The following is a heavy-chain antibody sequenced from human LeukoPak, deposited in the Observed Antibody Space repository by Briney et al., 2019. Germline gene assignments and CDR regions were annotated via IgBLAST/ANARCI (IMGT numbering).Heavy chain of an antibody. J-gene: IGHJ5*01. V-gene: IGHV3-23*01. CDR1: GFIFSSYA. CDR2: SSGSGSST. CDR3: AKNYYDSSGYYNWFDS. D-gene: IGHD3-22*01. Sequence: PGGSLRLSCAASGFIFSSYAMNWVRQAPGKGLEWVSGSSGSGSSTYYLVSVKGRFTISRDNSKNTLYLQMNSLRAEDTAVYYCAKNYYDSSGYYNWFDSWGQGTLVTVSS.